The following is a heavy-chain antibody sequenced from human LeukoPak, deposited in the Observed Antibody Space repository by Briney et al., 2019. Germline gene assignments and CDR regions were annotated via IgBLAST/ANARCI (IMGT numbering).Heavy chain of an antibody. V-gene: IGHV3-23*01. CDR1: GFTFSNYA. CDR2: IRGSGGST. Sequence: PGGSLRLSCAASGFTFSNYAMTWVRQAPGKGLEWVSGIRGSGGSTYYADSVKGRFTISRDNSKTTLHLQMNSLRAEDTAAYYCAAAWWDSSGGITGTTVPFDYWGQGTLVTVSA. D-gene: IGHD1-7*01. CDR3: AAAWWDSSGGITGTTVPFDY. J-gene: IGHJ4*02.